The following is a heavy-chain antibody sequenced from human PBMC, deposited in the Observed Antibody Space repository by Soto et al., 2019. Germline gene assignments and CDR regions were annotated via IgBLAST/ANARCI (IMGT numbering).Heavy chain of an antibody. D-gene: IGHD6-19*01. CDR2: IIPILGIA. Sequence: GASVTVSCKASGYTFTSYYMHWVRPAPGQGLEWMGMIIPILGIANYAQKFQGRVTITTDKSTSTAYMELSSLRSEDTAVYYCARTSISPYSSGWYTWFQHWGQGTLVTVSS. CDR1: GYTFTSYY. V-gene: IGHV1-69*02. CDR3: ARTSISPYSSGWYTWFQH. J-gene: IGHJ1*01.